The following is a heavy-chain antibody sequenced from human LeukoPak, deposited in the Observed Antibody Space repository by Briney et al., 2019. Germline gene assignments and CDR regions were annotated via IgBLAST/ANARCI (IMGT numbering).Heavy chain of an antibody. J-gene: IGHJ3*02. CDR2: IYTGGSP. D-gene: IGHD2-2*01. V-gene: IGHV4-4*07. Sequence: SETLSLTCTVSGRSISSNYWSWIQQPAAKGLEWIGRIYTGGSPNYNPSLKSRVTISIHTSKNQFSLKLTAVTAADTAVQYGAKNLVPLTQRFDIWPRETMDSVSS. CDR1: GRSISSNY. CDR3: AKNLVPLTQRFDI.